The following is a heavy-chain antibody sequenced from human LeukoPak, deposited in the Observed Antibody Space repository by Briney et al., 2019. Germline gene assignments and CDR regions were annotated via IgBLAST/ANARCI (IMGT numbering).Heavy chain of an antibody. D-gene: IGHD4-23*01. CDR2: INNRGTT. CDR1: GGSITSHY. Sequence: SETLSLTCSVSGGSITSHYWTWIRQPPGKGLEWIGHINNRGTTSYNPSLKSRVTISVDTSKNQFSLKLSSVTAADTAVYYCAGNDYGGNLDYWGQGTLVTVSS. V-gene: IGHV4-59*11. J-gene: IGHJ4*02. CDR3: AGNDYGGNLDY.